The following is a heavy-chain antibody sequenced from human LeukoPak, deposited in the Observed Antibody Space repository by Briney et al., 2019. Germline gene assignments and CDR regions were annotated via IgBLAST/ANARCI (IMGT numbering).Heavy chain of an antibody. J-gene: IGHJ4*02. CDR3: ARDLYSVFD. V-gene: IGHV3-15*01. CDR1: GFTFTDAW. Sequence: GGSLRLSCAASGFTFTDAWMTWVRQAPGKGLEWVGRIRSKTAGGTTDLAATVKGIFSISRDDSKTTLYLQMNSLKTEDTAVYYCARDLYSVFDWGQGTLVTVSS. CDR2: IRSKTAGGTT. D-gene: IGHD2-21*01.